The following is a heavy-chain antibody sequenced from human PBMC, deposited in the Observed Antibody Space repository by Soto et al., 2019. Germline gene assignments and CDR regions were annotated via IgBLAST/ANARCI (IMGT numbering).Heavy chain of an antibody. CDR1: GFTFSRYA. D-gene: IGHD1-20*01. CDR2: VTGGGHTT. J-gene: IGHJ4*02. V-gene: IGHV3-23*01. CDR3: AKAKNDYNWDNRPPFDY. Sequence: PGGSLRLSCAASGFTFSRYAMSWVRQAPGKGLEWVSTVTGGGHTTYNADSVNGRFTISRDNSKNTLYLQMNNLRAEDTAIYYCAKAKNDYNWDNRPPFDYWGQGTLVTVSS.